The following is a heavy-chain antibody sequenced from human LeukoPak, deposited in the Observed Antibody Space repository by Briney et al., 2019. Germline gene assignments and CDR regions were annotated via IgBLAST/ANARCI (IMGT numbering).Heavy chain of an antibody. J-gene: IGHJ6*02. CDR3: ARLKQQLVLERLMDV. CDR2: INHSGST. V-gene: IGHV4-34*01. CDR1: GGSFSGYY. Sequence: SETLSLTCAVYGGSFSGYYWSWIRQPPGKGLEWIGEINHSGSTNYNPSLKSRVTISVDTSKNQFSLKLSSVAAADTAVYYCARLKQQLVLERLMDVWGQGTTVTVSS. D-gene: IGHD6-13*01.